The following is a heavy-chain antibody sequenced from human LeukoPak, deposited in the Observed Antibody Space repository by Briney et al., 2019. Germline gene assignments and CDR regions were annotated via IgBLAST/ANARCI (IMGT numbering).Heavy chain of an antibody. V-gene: IGHV1-2*06. D-gene: IGHD6-19*01. CDR2: INPNSGGT. Sequence: ASVKVSCKASGYTFTGYYMHWVRQAPGQGLEWMGRINPNSGGTNYAQKFQGRVTMTRDTSISTAYMELSRLRSDDTAVYYCAREGFGYSSEIDYWGQGTLVTVSS. CDR1: GYTFTGYY. J-gene: IGHJ4*02. CDR3: AREGFGYSSEIDY.